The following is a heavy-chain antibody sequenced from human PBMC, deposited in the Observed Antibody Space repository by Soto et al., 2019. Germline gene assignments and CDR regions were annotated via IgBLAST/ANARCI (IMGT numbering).Heavy chain of an antibody. D-gene: IGHD3-22*01. CDR2: IYHSGST. J-gene: IGHJ4*02. V-gene: IGHV4-30-2*01. CDR1: GGSISSGGYS. Sequence: SETLSLTCAVSGGSISSGGYSWSWIRQPPGKGLEWIGYIYHSGSTYYNPSLKSRVTISVDRSKNQFSLKLSSVTAADTAVYYCARVWYYDSSGYQIDYWGQGTLVTVSS. CDR3: ARVWYYDSSGYQIDY.